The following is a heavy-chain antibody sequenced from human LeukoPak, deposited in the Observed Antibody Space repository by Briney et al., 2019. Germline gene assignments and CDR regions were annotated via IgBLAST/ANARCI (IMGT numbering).Heavy chain of an antibody. CDR3: ARQRGALGAVNWFDP. V-gene: IGHV5-51*01. CDR2: IHPDDSDT. Sequence: GESLKISCETSGYSFTTYWIDWVRQRPGTGLEWVGAIHPDDSDTRYSPSFQGQVAISADRSIRTAYLKWNSLKASDTGMYYCARQRGALGAVNWFDPLGQGTPVNGS. CDR1: GYSFTTYW. J-gene: IGHJ5*02. D-gene: IGHD3-16*01.